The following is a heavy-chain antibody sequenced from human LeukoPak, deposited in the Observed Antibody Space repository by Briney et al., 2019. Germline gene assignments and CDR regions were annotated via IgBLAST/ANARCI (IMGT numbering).Heavy chain of an antibody. J-gene: IGHJ4*02. CDR1: GFTFSSYA. Sequence: GGSLRLSCAASGFTFSSYAMSWVRQAPGKGLEWVSAISGSGGGTYYADSVKGRFTISRDNSKNTLYLQMNSLRAEDTAVYYCAKRIAAAGTFSPVGYWGQGTLVTVSS. V-gene: IGHV3-23*01. CDR2: ISGSGGGT. D-gene: IGHD6-13*01. CDR3: AKRIAAAGTFSPVGY.